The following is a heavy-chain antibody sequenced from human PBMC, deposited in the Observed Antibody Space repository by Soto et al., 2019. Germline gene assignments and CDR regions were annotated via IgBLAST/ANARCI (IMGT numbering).Heavy chain of an antibody. D-gene: IGHD6-13*01. CDR2: INHSGST. Sequence: LSLTCAVYGGSFSGYYWSWIRQPPGKGLEWIGEINHSGSTNYNPSLKSRVTISVDTSKNQFSLKLSSVTAADTAVYYCARGWSSSWYYYYGMDVWGQGTTVTVSS. CDR1: GGSFSGYY. V-gene: IGHV4-34*01. CDR3: ARGWSSSWYYYYGMDV. J-gene: IGHJ6*02.